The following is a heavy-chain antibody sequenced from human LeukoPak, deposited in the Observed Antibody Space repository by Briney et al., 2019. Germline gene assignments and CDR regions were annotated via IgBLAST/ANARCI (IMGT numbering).Heavy chain of an antibody. CDR2: IDGDGSGT. Sequence: GSLRLSCAASGLTLSSFWMHWVRKAPGKGLEWVSRIDGDGSGTSYAGSVKGRFTISRDTAKSTVYLQMNSLRAEDTAVYYCATVFDYWGQGTLVTVSS. J-gene: IGHJ4*02. CDR3: ATVFDY. V-gene: IGHV3-74*01. CDR1: GLTLSSFW.